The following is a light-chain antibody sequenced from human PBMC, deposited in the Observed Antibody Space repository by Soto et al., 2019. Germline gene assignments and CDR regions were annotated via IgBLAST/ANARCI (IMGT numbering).Light chain of an antibody. Sequence: DIQMTPSPSSLSASVGDRVTITCRASQSISNYLSWYQQIPGKAPKLLIYAASTLRSGVSSRFSGSGSGTDFTLTISSLQPEDFATYYCQQSYSTPWTFGQGTKVEIK. CDR1: QSISNY. V-gene: IGKV1-39*01. CDR3: QQSYSTPWT. CDR2: AAS. J-gene: IGKJ1*01.